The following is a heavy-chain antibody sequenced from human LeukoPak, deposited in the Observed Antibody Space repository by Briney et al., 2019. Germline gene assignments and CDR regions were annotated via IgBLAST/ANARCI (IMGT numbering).Heavy chain of an antibody. CDR3: ARAGSWFGDPVYFDY. J-gene: IGHJ4*02. CDR1: GGSFSGYY. D-gene: IGHD3-10*01. Sequence: SETLSLTCAVYGGSFSGYYWSWIRQPPGKGLEWIGEINHSGSTNYNPSLKSRVTISVDTSKNQFSLKLSSVTAADTAVYYCARAGSWFGDPVYFDYWGQGTLVTVPS. CDR2: INHSGST. V-gene: IGHV4-34*01.